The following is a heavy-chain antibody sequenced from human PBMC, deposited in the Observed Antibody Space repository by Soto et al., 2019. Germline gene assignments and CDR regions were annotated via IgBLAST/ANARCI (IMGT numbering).Heavy chain of an antibody. J-gene: IGHJ5*02. V-gene: IGHV3-21*01. CDR1: GFTFRSFT. D-gene: IGHD6-13*01. Sequence: GGSLRLSCAASGFTFRSFTMTWVRQAPGKVLEWVSTISSNSAYIYYTDALRGRFTISRDNAKNSLHLQMSSLRAEDTAVYYCTRHASRDSSARGWFDPWGPGTLVTVSS. CDR2: ISSNSAYI. CDR3: TRHASRDSSARGWFDP.